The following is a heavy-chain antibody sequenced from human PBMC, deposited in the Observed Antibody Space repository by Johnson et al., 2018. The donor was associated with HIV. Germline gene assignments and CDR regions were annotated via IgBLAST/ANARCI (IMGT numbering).Heavy chain of an antibody. CDR1: GFTVSSNY. CDR3: TTEDYRLTAFDI. Sequence: VQLVESGGGLVKPGGSLRLSCAASGFTVSSNYMSWVRQAPGKGLEWVGRIKSKADGGTTDYAAPVKGRFIISRDDSINMLYLQMNSPKTEDTAVYYCTTEDYRLTAFDIWGQGTMVSVSS. D-gene: IGHD3-16*01. V-gene: IGHV3-15*05. J-gene: IGHJ3*02. CDR2: IKSKADGGTT.